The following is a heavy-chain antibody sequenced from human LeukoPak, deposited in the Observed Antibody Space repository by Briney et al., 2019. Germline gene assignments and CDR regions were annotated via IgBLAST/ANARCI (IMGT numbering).Heavy chain of an antibody. V-gene: IGHV3-48*02. CDR2: ISSSTI. CDR3: ARDQYDTWSRRGNFDS. D-gene: IGHD3-3*01. CDR1: GFTFSSYS. J-gene: IGHJ4*02. Sequence: PGGSLRLSCAASGFTFSSYSMNWVRQAPGKGLEWVSYISSSTIYYADSVKGRFTISRDNAKNSLYLQMNSLRDEDTAVFYCARDQYDTWSRRGNFDSWGQGTLVIVSS.